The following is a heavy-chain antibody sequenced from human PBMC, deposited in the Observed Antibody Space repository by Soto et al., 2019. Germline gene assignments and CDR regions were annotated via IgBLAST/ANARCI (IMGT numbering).Heavy chain of an antibody. J-gene: IGHJ4*02. V-gene: IGHV3-15*07. CDR1: GFRFSDVW. Sequence: EVPLVESGGGLIKPGGSLRLSCAASGFRFSDVWMNWVRQAPGKGLEWVGRIKRNVDGGTSDYAVPVKGRSTISRDDSKSTLYLQLNSLKTEDTAVYYCTAAMDYWGQGALVTVSS. CDR2: IKRNVDGGTS. CDR3: TAAMDY.